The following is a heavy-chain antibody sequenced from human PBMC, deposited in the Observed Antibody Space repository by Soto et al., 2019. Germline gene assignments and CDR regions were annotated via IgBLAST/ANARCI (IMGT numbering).Heavy chain of an antibody. CDR2: ISGSGGST. D-gene: IGHD3-3*01. J-gene: IGHJ6*02. CDR3: AKAYYDFWSGPISRGLGMDV. Sequence: EVQLLESGGGLVQPGGSLRLSCAASGFTFSSYAMSWVRQAPGKGLEWVSAISGSGGSTYYADSVKGRFTISRDNSKNTLYLQMNSLRAEDTAVYYCAKAYYDFWSGPISRGLGMDVWGQGTTVTVSS. V-gene: IGHV3-23*01. CDR1: GFTFSSYA.